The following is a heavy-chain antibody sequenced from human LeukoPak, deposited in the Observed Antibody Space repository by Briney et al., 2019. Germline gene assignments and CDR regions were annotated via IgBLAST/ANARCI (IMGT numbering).Heavy chain of an antibody. Sequence: APVKVSCKASGYTFTSYGISWVRQAPGQGLEWMGWISTYNGNTKNAQKLQGRVTMTTDTSTSTAYMELRTLRSDDTAVYYCARADTVRLGELSHFDYWGQGTLVTVSS. J-gene: IGHJ4*02. CDR2: ISTYNGNT. CDR1: GYTFTSYG. CDR3: ARADTVRLGELSHFDY. V-gene: IGHV1-18*01. D-gene: IGHD3-16*02.